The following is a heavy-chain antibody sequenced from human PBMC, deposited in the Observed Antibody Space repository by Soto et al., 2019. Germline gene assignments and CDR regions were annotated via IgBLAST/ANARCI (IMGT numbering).Heavy chain of an antibody. J-gene: IGHJ4*02. Sequence: ASVKVACKTSGFTFSSSAVDWVRQARGHRLQWIGWIDVGSANANYAHMLQGRVTITRDTSASTAYMELSSLRSEDTAVYYCARGPGGPDGPGDYWGQGTLVTVSS. CDR3: ARGPGGPDGPGDY. CDR1: GFTFSSSA. V-gene: IGHV1-58*01. CDR2: IDVGSANA. D-gene: IGHD2-15*01.